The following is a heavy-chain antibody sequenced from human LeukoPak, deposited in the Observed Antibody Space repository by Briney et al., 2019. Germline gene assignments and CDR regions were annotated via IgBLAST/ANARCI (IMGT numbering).Heavy chain of an antibody. CDR3: ATYRRVLLPFES. Sequence: GGSLRLSCAASGFTFSTFAMIWVRQPPGKGLEWVSSIFPSGGEIHYADSVRGRFTISRDNSKSTLSLQMNSLRAEDTAIYYCATYRRVLLPFESWVQGTLVTVSS. J-gene: IGHJ4*02. CDR1: GFTFSTFA. V-gene: IGHV3-23*01. CDR2: IFPSGGEI. D-gene: IGHD2-8*02.